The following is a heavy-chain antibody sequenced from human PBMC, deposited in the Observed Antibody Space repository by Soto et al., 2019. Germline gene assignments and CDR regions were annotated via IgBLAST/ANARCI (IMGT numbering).Heavy chain of an antibody. CDR2: MYHSGIT. CDR1: GYSIRSGYF. D-gene: IGHD2-2*01. J-gene: IGHJ6*02. V-gene: IGHV4-38-2*01. Sequence: SETLSLTCAVSGYSIRSGYFWGWIRQPPGEGLEWIGSMYHSGITNYNPSLKSRVTISVDTSKNQFSLKLSSVTAADTAVYYCARPLPYYYYGMDVWGQGTTVTVSS. CDR3: ARPLPYYYYGMDV.